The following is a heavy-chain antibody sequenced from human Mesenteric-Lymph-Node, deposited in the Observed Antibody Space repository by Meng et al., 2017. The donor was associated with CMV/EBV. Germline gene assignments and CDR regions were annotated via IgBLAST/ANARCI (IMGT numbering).Heavy chain of an antibody. D-gene: IGHD1-26*01. J-gene: IGHJ5*02. CDR2: ISYDGSNK. Sequence: GESLKISCAAFGFTFSNYAIHWVRQAPGKGLEWVAFISYDGSNKDYADSVKGRFTISRDNSRNTLYLQMNSLRLEDTALYYCAKDRVVGATTTVLVLDPWGQGTLVTVSS. CDR1: GFTFSNYA. CDR3: AKDRVVGATTTVLVLDP. V-gene: IGHV3-30-3*01.